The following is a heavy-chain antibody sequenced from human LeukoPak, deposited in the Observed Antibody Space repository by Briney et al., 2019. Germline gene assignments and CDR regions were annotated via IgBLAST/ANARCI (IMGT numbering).Heavy chain of an antibody. CDR3: VRGGAVTGRGDY. J-gene: IGHJ4*02. D-gene: IGHD6-19*01. CDR1: GFTFSNAW. Sequence: QSGGSLRLSCAASGFTFSNAWMSRVRQAPGKGLEWVANIKQDGSEKYYVDSVKGRFTTSRDNAKNSLYLQMNSLRAEDTAVYYCVRGGAVTGRGDYWGPGTLVTVSS. V-gene: IGHV3-7*01. CDR2: IKQDGSEK.